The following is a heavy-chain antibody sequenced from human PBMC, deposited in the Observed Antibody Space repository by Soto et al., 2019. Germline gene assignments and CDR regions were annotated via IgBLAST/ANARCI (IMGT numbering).Heavy chain of an antibody. J-gene: IGHJ6*02. Sequence: SETLSLTCSVSGYSVTSSDYYWAWIRQPPGKGLEWIGSMFYSGLTYYSPSLKSRVTLSVDTSKNQFSVRLNSVTAADTAVYYCAPLSVSLSGPYGIHVWGQGTTVT. CDR2: MFYSGLT. D-gene: IGHD2-15*01. CDR1: GYSVTSSDYY. CDR3: APLSVSLSGPYGIHV. V-gene: IGHV4-39*01.